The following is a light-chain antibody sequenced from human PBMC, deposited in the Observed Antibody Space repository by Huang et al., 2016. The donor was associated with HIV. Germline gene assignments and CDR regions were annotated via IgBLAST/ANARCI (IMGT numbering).Light chain of an antibody. Sequence: DILLTQSPSSLSASVGDRVTITCRASQNINTYLNWYQQKPGKAPNLLIHSASTLQTGVPSRFSGSGSGTDFPLTVNSLQPEDSATYYCQQGYSALITFGQGTRL. V-gene: IGKV1-39*01. CDR3: QQGYSALIT. CDR2: SAS. CDR1: QNINTY. J-gene: IGKJ5*01.